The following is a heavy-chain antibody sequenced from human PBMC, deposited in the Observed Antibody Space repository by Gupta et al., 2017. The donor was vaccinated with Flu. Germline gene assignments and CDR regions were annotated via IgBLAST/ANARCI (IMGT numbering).Heavy chain of an antibody. CDR1: GFTFSSYG. V-gene: IGHV3-33*01. Sequence: QAQLVESGGGVVQPGRSLRLSCAASGFTFSSYGIHWVRQAPGQGLEWVAVIWYDRSKKYYADSVGGRFTISRDNSQNTVALQVNSLRADDTAVYYCARAEFPYYGMDVWGQGTTVTVSS. J-gene: IGHJ6*02. CDR2: IWYDRSKK. CDR3: ARAEFPYYGMDV. D-gene: IGHD3-10*01.